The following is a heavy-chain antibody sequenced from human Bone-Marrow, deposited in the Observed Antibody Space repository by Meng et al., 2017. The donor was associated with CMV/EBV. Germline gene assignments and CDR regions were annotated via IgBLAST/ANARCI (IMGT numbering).Heavy chain of an antibody. V-gene: IGHV4-39*07. Sequence: GSLRLSCTVSGGSISSSSYYWGWIRQPPGKGLEWIGSIYYSGSTYYNPSLKSRVTISVDTSKNQFSLKLSSVTAADTAVYYCAIARGIAAPFDYWGQGTLVTVSS. CDR3: AIARGIAAPFDY. CDR1: GGSISSSSYY. CDR2: IYYSGST. D-gene: IGHD6-13*01. J-gene: IGHJ4*02.